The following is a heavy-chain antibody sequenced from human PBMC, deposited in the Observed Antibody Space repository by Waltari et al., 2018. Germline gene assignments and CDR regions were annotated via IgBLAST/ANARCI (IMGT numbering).Heavy chain of an antibody. CDR2: IYHSGST. CDR3: ARTSDYYDSSGTLDY. V-gene: IGHV4-38-2*02. D-gene: IGHD3-22*01. J-gene: IGHJ4*02. CDR1: GYSISSGSH. Sequence: QVQLQESGPGLVKPSETLSLTCTVSGYSISSGSHWGWILQPPGKGLEWIGSIYHSGSTYYNPALKSRVTISVDTSKNQFSLKLSSVTAADTAVYYCARTSDYYDSSGTLDYWGQGTLVTVSS.